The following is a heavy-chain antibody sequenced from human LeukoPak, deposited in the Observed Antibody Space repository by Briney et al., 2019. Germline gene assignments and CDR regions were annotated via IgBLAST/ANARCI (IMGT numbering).Heavy chain of an antibody. D-gene: IGHD3-22*01. CDR3: ARASYSYDINGWVPFDY. Sequence: SETLSLTCTVSGGSISSSSYYWSWIRQPPGKGLEWIGYIYYSGSTNYNPSLKSRVTISVDTSKNQFSLKLSSVTAADTAVYYCARASYSYDINGWVPFDYWGQGTLVTVSS. J-gene: IGHJ4*02. CDR2: IYYSGST. CDR1: GGSISSSSYY. V-gene: IGHV4-61*05.